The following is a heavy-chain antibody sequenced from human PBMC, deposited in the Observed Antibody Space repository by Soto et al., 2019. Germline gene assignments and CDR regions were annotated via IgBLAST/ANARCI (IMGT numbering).Heavy chain of an antibody. J-gene: IGHJ6*02. CDR3: ATCQLGEYYYAMDM. CDR1: GDSITTYKW. V-gene: IGHV4-4*02. Sequence: SETLSLTCGVSGDSITTYKWWTWVRQTPGRGLEWIGEIYDSGNTRYNPSLRSRVTISKDTSKNQLSLKLNSVTVADTDVYYCATCQLGEYYYAMDMWGQGTTVTVSS. CDR2: IYDSGNT. D-gene: IGHD7-27*01.